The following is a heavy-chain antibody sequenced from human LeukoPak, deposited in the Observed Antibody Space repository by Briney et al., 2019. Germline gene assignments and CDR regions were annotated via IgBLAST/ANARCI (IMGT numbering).Heavy chain of an antibody. CDR1: GCSISSYY. D-gene: IGHD3-9*01. CDR3: ARGEGRYFDWIIDAFDI. V-gene: IGHV4-59*01. Sequence: SETLSLTCTVSGCSISSYYWSWIRQPPGKGLEWMGYIYYSGSTNYNPSLKSRVTISVHTSKNQFPLKLSSVTAADTAVYYCARGEGRYFDWIIDAFDIWGQGTMVTVSS. CDR2: IYYSGST. J-gene: IGHJ3*02.